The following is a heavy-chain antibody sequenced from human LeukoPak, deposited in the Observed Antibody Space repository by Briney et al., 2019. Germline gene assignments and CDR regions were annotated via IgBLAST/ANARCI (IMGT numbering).Heavy chain of an antibody. CDR2: IYYSGST. D-gene: IGHD1-26*01. V-gene: IGHV4-59*01. CDR3: ARGEWELPLSY. Sequence: SETLSLTCTVSGGSISSYYWSWIRQPPGKGLEWIGYIYYSGSTNYNPSLKSRVAISVDTSKNQFSLKLSSVTAADTAVYYCARGEWELPLSYWGQGTLVTVSS. J-gene: IGHJ4*02. CDR1: GGSISSYY.